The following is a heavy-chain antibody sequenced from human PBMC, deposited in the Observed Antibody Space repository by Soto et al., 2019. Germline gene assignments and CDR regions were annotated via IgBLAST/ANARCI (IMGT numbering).Heavy chain of an antibody. CDR1: GGTFSSYS. V-gene: IGHV1-69*02. CDR2: VIPILGMA. D-gene: IGHD2-2*01. J-gene: IGHJ5*02. CDR3: ARGGAVVVPGAVDRHNWFDP. Sequence: QVQLVQSGAEVKKPGSSVKVSCEASGGTFSSYSFSWVRQAPGQGLEWMGRVIPILGMANYAQKFQGRVTITADESTSPVYVELSSLRSEDTAVYYCARGGAVVVPGAVDRHNWFDPWGQGTLVTVSS.